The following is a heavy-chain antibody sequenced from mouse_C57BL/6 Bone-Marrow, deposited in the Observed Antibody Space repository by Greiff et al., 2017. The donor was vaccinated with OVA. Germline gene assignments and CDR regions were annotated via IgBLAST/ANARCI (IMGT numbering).Heavy chain of an antibody. CDR3: ASGNYYGSSLYYFAY. CDR1: GYTFTGYW. D-gene: IGHD1-1*01. CDR2: ILPGCGST. J-gene: IGHJ2*01. V-gene: IGHV1-9*01. Sequence: VQRVESGAELMKPGASVKLSCKATGYTFTGYWIEWVKQRPGHGLEWIGEILPGCGSTSYNEKFKGKATFTADTSSNTAYMQLSSLTTEDSAIYFCASGNYYGSSLYYFAYWGQGTTLTVSS.